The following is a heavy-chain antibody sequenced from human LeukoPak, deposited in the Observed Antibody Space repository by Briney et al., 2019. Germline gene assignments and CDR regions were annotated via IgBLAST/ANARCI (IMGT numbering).Heavy chain of an antibody. D-gene: IGHD3-10*01. CDR1: GGSISSHY. CDR3: ARGARGPGYYYYYMDV. Sequence: SDTLSLTCTVSGGSISSHYWSWIRQPPGKGLEWIGYIYYSGSTNYNPSLKSRVTISVDTSKNQFSLKLSSVTAADTAVYYCARGARGPGYYYYYMDVWGKGTTVTVSS. J-gene: IGHJ6*03. V-gene: IGHV4-59*11. CDR2: IYYSGST.